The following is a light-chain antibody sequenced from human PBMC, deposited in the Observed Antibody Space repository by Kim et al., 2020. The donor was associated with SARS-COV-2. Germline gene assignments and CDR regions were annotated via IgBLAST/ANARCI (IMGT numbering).Light chain of an antibody. V-gene: IGLV6-57*03. CDR1: SGSIVSNY. CDR2: EDN. Sequence: NFMLTQPHSVSESPGKTVTISCTRSSGSIVSNYVQWYQQRPGSAPTTVIYEDNQRRSGVPDRFSGSIDSSSNSASLTISGLKTEDEAGYYCQSYDNNIVIFGGGNQLTVL. CDR3: QSYDNNIVI. J-gene: IGLJ2*01.